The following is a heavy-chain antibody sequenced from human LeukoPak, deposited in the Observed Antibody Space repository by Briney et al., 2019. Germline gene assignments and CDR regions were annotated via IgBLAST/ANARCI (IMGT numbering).Heavy chain of an antibody. CDR2: ISYDGSNK. Sequence: GGSLRLSCAASGFTFSSYGMHWVRQAPGKGLEWVAVISYDGSNKYYADSVKGRFTISRDNSKNTLYLQMNSLRAEDTAVYYCAKEGITMVRGVPYYGMDVWGKGTTVTVSS. D-gene: IGHD3-10*01. J-gene: IGHJ6*04. V-gene: IGHV3-30*18. CDR3: AKEGITMVRGVPYYGMDV. CDR1: GFTFSSYG.